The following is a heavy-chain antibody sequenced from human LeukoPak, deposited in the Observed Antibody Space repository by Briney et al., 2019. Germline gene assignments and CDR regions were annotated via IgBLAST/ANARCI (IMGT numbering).Heavy chain of an antibody. V-gene: IGHV3-7*05. CDR3: ARGGGNPDY. CDR2: IKVDGSEK. Sequence: GGSLRLSCAASGFTFSSYAMSWVRQAPGKGLEWVANIKVDGSEKNYVDSVKGRFTISRDNAKNSLYLQMNSLRVEDTAVYYCARGGGNPDYWGQGTLVTVSS. J-gene: IGHJ4*02. D-gene: IGHD4-23*01. CDR1: GFTFSSYA.